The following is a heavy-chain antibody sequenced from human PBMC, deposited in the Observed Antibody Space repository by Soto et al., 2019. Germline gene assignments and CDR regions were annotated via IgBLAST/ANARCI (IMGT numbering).Heavy chain of an antibody. CDR2: IYYSGST. V-gene: IGHV4-31*03. D-gene: IGHD6-13*01. CDR1: GGSISSGGYY. J-gene: IGHJ4*02. CDR3: ARESSSWYHDIHLFDY. Sequence: QVQLQESGPGLVKPSQTLSLTCTVSGGSISSGGYYWSWIRQHPGKGLEWIGYIYYSGSTYYNPSLKSRVTISVDTSKNQFSLKLSSVTAADTAVYYCARESSSWYHDIHLFDYWGQGTLVTVSS.